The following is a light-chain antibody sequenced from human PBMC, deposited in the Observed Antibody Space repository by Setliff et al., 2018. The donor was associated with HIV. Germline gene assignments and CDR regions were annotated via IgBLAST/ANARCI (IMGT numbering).Light chain of an antibody. Sequence: QAVVTQEPSLTVSPGGTVTLTCGSSSGVVTSGHYPYWLQQKPGQAPRTLIYDTDNKHSWTSTRFSGSLLGGKAALTLSGARPEDEADYYCLLSYSSARPNWAFGGGTKVTVL. CDR1: SGVVTSGHY. CDR2: DTD. CDR3: LLSYSSARPNWA. V-gene: IGLV7-46*01. J-gene: IGLJ3*02.